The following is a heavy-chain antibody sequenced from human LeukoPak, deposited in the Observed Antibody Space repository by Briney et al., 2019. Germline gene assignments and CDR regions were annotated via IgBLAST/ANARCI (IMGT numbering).Heavy chain of an antibody. CDR1: GGSISSHY. Sequence: SETLSLTCSVSGGSISSHYWSWIRQPPGKGLEWIGYIYFSGSTNYDPSLKSRVTMSVNTSKNQFSLKLSSLTAADTAVYYCVRGGIVGTTARVPLFDYWGQGTLVTASS. CDR3: VRGGIVGTTARVPLFDY. CDR2: IYFSGST. J-gene: IGHJ4*02. D-gene: IGHD1-26*01. V-gene: IGHV4-59*11.